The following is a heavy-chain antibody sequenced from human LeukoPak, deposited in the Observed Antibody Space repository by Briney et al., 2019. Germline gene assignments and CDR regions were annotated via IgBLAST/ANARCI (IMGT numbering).Heavy chain of an antibody. CDR2: ISSGSSTL. D-gene: IGHD6-19*01. Sequence: GGSLRLSCAASGFTFSTYSMNWVRQAPGKGLEWVSFISSGSSTLYYADSVKGRFTISRDNAKNSLYLQMNSLRDEDTAVYYCATDGQSSGWYGFDYWGQGTLVTVSS. CDR3: ATDGQSSGWYGFDY. CDR1: GFTFSTYS. V-gene: IGHV3-48*02. J-gene: IGHJ4*02.